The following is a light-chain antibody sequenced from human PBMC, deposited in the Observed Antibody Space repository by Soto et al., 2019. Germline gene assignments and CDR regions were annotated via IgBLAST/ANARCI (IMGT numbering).Light chain of an antibody. Sequence: EIVLTQSPATLSVSPGERATLSCRTSQSVSSNLAWYQQKPGQAPRLLIYDTSTRATGIPARFSGSGSGTEFTLTISSLQSEDFAVYFCQQYNNWPPITFGQGTRLEIK. J-gene: IGKJ5*01. CDR2: DTS. V-gene: IGKV3D-15*01. CDR1: QSVSSN. CDR3: QQYNNWPPIT.